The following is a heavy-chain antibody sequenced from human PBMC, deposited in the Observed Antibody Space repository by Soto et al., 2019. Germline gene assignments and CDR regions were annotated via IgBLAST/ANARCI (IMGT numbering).Heavy chain of an antibody. CDR3: ARHLVGSTRGNFDY. V-gene: IGHV3-23*01. J-gene: IGHJ4*01. D-gene: IGHD2-2*01. Sequence: GGSLRLSCAASGFTFGIYAMSWVRQAPGKGLEWVSSISGSGGSIYYAHSVKGRFTISRDKTKNTLDLQMNSLRAEDTAVYHCARHLVGSTRGNFDYWGQGTLVTVSS. CDR2: ISGSGGSI. CDR1: GFTFGIYA.